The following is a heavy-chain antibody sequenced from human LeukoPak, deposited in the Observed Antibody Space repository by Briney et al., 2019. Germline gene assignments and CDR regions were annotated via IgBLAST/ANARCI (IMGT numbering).Heavy chain of an antibody. J-gene: IGHJ6*02. V-gene: IGHV1-69*04. CDR2: IIPIFGIA. CDR1: GGTFSSYA. D-gene: IGHD3-3*01. CDR3: ARVQGYDFWSGYGMDV. Sequence: ASVKVSCKASGGTFSSYAISWVRQAPGPGLEWMGRIIPIFGIANYAQKFQGRVTITADKSTSTAYMELSSLRSGDTAVYYCARVQGYDFWSGYGMDVWGQGTTVTVSS.